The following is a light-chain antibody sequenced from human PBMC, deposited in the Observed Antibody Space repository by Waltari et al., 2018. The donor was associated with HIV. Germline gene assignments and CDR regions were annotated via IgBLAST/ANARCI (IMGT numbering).Light chain of an antibody. CDR3: CAYAGGLE. J-gene: IGLJ2*01. V-gene: IGLV2-23*01. CDR1: SSATGNYNL. Sequence: QSALTQPASVSGSPGQSITISCTGTSSATGNYNLVSWYQLYPGKAPKLIIYEDNKRPSGVSNRFSGSKSADTASLTISGLQDEDEADYYCCAYAGGLEFGGGTKLTVL. CDR2: EDN.